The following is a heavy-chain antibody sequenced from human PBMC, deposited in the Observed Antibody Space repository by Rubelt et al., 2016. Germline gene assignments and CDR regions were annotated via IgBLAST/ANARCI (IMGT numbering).Heavy chain of an antibody. J-gene: IGHJ4*02. D-gene: IGHD2-2*01. CDR2: INHSGST. CDR3: ARDRGGDIVVVPAAIDY. V-gene: IGHV4-34*01. Sequence: QVQLQQWGAGLLKPSETLSLTCAVYGGSFSGYYWSWIRQPPGKGLEWIGEINHSGSTNYNPSLSGRVSISVDTSKNQFSLKLGSVTAADTAVYYCARDRGGDIVVVPAAIDYWGQGTLVTVSS. CDR1: GGSFSGYY.